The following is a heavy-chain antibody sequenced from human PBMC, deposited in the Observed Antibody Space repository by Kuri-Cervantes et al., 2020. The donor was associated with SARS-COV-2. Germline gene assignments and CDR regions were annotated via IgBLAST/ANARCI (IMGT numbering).Heavy chain of an antibody. D-gene: IGHD4-17*01. V-gene: IGHV3-9*01. CDR3: ANSISGGRYGAYASNWYFDL. J-gene: IGHJ2*01. Sequence: GGSLRLSCAASGFTFDDYAMHWVRQAPGKGLEWVSGITWNSGSIGYADSAKGRLTISRDNSKNSLYLQMNSLRTEDTALYYCANSISGGRYGAYASNWYFDLWSRGTLVTVSS. CDR2: ITWNSGSI. CDR1: GFTFDDYA.